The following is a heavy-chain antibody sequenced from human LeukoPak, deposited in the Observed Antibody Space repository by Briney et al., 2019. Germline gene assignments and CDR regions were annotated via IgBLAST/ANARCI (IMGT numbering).Heavy chain of an antibody. CDR1: GSGFTTYW. J-gene: IGHJ4*02. V-gene: IGHV5-51*01. CDR3: ATHEGSGSYYSY. CDR2: ISPDDSEI. D-gene: IGHD1-26*01. Sequence: GESLKISAKGSGSGFTTYWMAWVRQMPGRGLEWMGIISPDDSEIRYSPSFRGQVTISADKSTSTAYLQWSRLKASATAIYYCATHEGSGSYYSYWGQGTLVTVSS.